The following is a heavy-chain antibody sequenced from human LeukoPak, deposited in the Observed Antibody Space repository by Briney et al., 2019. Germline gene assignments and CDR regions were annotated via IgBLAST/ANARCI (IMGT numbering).Heavy chain of an antibody. Sequence: ASVKVSCKASGYTFTSSYTHWVRQAPGQGLEWMGIINPSGDSTSYAQKFQGRVTMTRDTSTNTVYMELSSLRSEDTAVYYCARDDSSGWSFDYWGQGTLVTVSS. CDR1: GYTFTSSY. V-gene: IGHV1-46*01. J-gene: IGHJ4*02. CDR2: INPSGDST. D-gene: IGHD6-19*01. CDR3: ARDDSSGWSFDY.